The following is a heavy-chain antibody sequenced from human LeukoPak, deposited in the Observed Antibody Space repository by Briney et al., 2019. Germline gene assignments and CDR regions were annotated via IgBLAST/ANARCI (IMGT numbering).Heavy chain of an antibody. CDR1: GFTFSDYY. CDR3: TRDSRPSYGMDV. Sequence: GGSLRLSCAASGFTFSDYYMSWIRQAPGKGLEWVSYISSSGSTIYYADSVKGRFTISRDNSKNTLYLQMNSLRAEDTAVYYCTRDSRPSYGMDVWGQGTTVTVSS. V-gene: IGHV3-11*01. J-gene: IGHJ6*02. CDR2: ISSSGSTI.